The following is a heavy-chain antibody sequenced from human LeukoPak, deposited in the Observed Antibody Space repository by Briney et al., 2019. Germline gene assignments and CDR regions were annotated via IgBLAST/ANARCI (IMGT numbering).Heavy chain of an antibody. D-gene: IGHD5-12*01. Sequence: SVKVSCKASGGTFSSYAISWVRQAPGPGLDWTGGIIPIFRPAHYAPKFQGRATITADESTSTAYMELSSLRSEDTAVYYCARDQGYSGYDPTYRYYFDYWGQGTLVTVSS. CDR3: ARDQGYSGYDPTYRYYFDY. J-gene: IGHJ4*02. V-gene: IGHV1-69*13. CDR1: GGTFSSYA. CDR2: IIPIFRPA.